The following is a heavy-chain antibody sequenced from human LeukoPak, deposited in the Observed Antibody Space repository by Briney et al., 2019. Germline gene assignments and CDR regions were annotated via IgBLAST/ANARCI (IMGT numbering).Heavy chain of an antibody. CDR1: GGSVSSGSYY. CDR3: ARDRLLSWVYDFWSGYSAAYYYYYGMDV. CDR2: IYYSGST. Sequence: SETLSLTCTVSGGSVSSGSYYWSWIRQPPGKGLEWIGFIYYSGSTNYNPSLKSRVTISVDTSKNQFSLKLSSVTAADTAVYYCARDRLLSWVYDFWSGYSAAYYYYYGMDVWGQGTTVTVSS. J-gene: IGHJ6*02. D-gene: IGHD3-3*01. V-gene: IGHV4-61*01.